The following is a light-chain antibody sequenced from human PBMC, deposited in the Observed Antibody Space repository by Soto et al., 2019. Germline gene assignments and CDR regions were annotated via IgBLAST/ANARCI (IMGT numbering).Light chain of an antibody. V-gene: IGKV1-39*01. Sequence: VEMTQSPSSLSASVGDRVTISCRASLGINNYLNWYQQKPGKAPNLLIYGASSLHSGVPSRFSGSGSGTHFTLTISSLQPEDSATYYCAQGYSTVLSFAGGTKVDIK. CDR1: LGINNY. CDR2: GAS. J-gene: IGKJ4*01. CDR3: AQGYSTVLS.